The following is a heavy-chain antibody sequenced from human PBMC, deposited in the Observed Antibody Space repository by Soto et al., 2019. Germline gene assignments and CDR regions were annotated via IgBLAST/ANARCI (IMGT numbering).Heavy chain of an antibody. V-gene: IGHV4-4*02. Sequence: QLRESGPGLVKPSGTLSLTCFVSGASISITYWWSWVRQTPGKRLEWIGHIYHTGTNSYNPSLKNRITISFDMSNNQFSLRLTSVTASDTAVYYCASLPPRIVVVMTDLPTWGQGTLVTVSS. CDR2: IYHTGTN. CDR3: ASLPPRIVVVMTDLPT. J-gene: IGHJ5*02. D-gene: IGHD2-15*01. CDR1: GASISITYW.